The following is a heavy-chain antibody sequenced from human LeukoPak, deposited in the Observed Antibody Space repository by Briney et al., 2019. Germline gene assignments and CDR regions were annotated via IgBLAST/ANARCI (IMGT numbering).Heavy chain of an antibody. CDR2: IYYSGST. D-gene: IGHD3-22*01. CDR3: AITYYYDSSGYRGSFDY. CDR1: GGSISSSSYY. Sequence: SETLSLTCTVSGGSISSSSYYWGWIRQPPGKGLEWIGSIYYSGSTYYNPSLKSRVTISVDTSKNQFSLKLSSMTAADTAVYYCAITYYYDSSGYRGSFDYWGQGTLVTVSS. J-gene: IGHJ4*02. V-gene: IGHV4-39*01.